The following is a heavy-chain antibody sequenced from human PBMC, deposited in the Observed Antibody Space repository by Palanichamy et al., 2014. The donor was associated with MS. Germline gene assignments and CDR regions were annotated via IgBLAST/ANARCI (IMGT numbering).Heavy chain of an antibody. V-gene: IGHV4-30-4*01. Sequence: GLVKPSQTLSLTCTVSGGSISSGDYYWSWIRQPPGKGLEWIGYIYYSGSTYYNPSLKSRVTISVDTSKNQFSLKLSSVTAADTAVYYCARGDVVVPAAMPAGFDPWGQGTLVTVSS. CDR2: IYYSGST. D-gene: IGHD2-2*01. CDR3: ARGDVVVPAAMPAGFDP. J-gene: IGHJ5*02. CDR1: GGSISSGDYY.